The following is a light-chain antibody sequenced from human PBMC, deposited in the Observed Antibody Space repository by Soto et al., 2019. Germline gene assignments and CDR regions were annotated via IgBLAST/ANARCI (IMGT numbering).Light chain of an antibody. CDR2: NTN. CDR3: VLYMGSGISV. V-gene: IGLV8-61*01. J-gene: IGLJ2*01. CDR1: SGSVSTSYY. Sequence: QTVVTQEPSLSVSPGGTVTLTCGLSSGSVSTSYYSSWYQQTPGQAPRTLIYNTNTRSSGVPDRFSGSILGNKAALTITGAQADDECDYYCVLYMGSGISVFGGGTQLTVL.